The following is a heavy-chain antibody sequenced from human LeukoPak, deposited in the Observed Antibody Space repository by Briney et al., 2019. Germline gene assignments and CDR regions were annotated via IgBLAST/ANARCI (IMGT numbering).Heavy chain of an antibody. CDR2: ISSGASDV. Sequence: GVSLRLSCVASGFTFSGYTMNWVRQAPGKGLEWVSSISSGASDVYQADSVKGRFTISRDNAKNSLYLQMNSLRAEDTALYYCARGRGCSTMACYPDYWGQGTLVTVSS. J-gene: IGHJ4*02. V-gene: IGHV3-21*01. CDR1: GFTFSGYT. CDR3: ARGRGCSTMACYPDY. D-gene: IGHD3-10*01.